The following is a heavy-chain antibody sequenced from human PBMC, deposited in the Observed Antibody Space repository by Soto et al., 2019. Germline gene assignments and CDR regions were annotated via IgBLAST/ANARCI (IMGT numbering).Heavy chain of an antibody. CDR3: VKDHIETAVIGLYNWVGP. V-gene: IGHV3-64D*06. CDR1: GVPLKPYA. CDR2: ITSNGRTT. Sequence: PLRLACSACGVPLKPYAMHWAFPPAGKALEYIAGITSNGRTTSYKDSVKGRFISSRDNAESTLYLQMSSLRFDDTAVYFCVKDHIETAVIGLYNWVGPRGHGTRVAITS. D-gene: IGHD2-21*01. J-gene: IGHJ5*02.